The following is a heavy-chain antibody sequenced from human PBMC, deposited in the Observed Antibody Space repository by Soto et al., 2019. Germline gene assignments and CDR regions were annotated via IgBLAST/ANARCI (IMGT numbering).Heavy chain of an antibody. V-gene: IGHV5-51*01. D-gene: IGHD2-15*01. J-gene: IGHJ3*02. CDR1: GYSFTSYW. Sequence: EAQLVQSGAEVKKPGESLKISCKGSGYSFTSYWIGWVRQMPGKGLEWMGIIYPGDSDTRYSTYFQGQLTSAADKSISTAYLQWSSLKASDTAMYSCARRWQLHPFDIWGQGTMVTASS. CDR2: IYPGDSDT. CDR3: ARRWQLHPFDI.